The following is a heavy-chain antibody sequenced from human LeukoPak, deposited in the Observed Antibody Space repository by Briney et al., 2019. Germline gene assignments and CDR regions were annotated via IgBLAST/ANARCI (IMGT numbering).Heavy chain of an antibody. CDR3: ARLGGTQLWRSNIDY. CDR1: GYSFTSYW. Sequence: GESLKISCKGSGYSFTSYWIGWVRQMPGKGLEWMGIIYPGDSDTRYSPSFQGQVTISADKSISTAYLQWSSLKASDTAMYYCARLGGTQLWRSNIDYWGQGTLVTVSS. J-gene: IGHJ4*02. CDR2: IYPGDSDT. V-gene: IGHV5-51*01. D-gene: IGHD5-18*01.